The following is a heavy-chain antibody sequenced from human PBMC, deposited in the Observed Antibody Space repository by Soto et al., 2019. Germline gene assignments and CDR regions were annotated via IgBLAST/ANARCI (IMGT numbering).Heavy chain of an antibody. D-gene: IGHD3-22*01. CDR1: GFSFSHYA. Sequence: PGGSLRLSCAASGFSFSHYAMSCVRQAPGKGLEWVSSISASGGNSYFADSVKGRFTVSRDNSKNILYVQMNSLRVEDTAVYYCANHYYDSSGYYGDAFDIWGQGTMVTVSS. CDR2: ISASGGNS. CDR3: ANHYYDSSGYYGDAFDI. V-gene: IGHV3-23*01. J-gene: IGHJ3*02.